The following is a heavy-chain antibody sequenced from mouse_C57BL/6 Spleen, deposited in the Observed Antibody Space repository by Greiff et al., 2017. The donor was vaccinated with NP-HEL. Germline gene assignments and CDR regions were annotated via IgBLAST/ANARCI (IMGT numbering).Heavy chain of an antibody. D-gene: IGHD2-4*01. CDR3: ARWNDYDEGYYFDY. CDR1: GYAFSSSW. J-gene: IGHJ2*01. CDR2: IYPGDGDT. Sequence: LVESGASVKISCKASGYAFSSSWMNWVKQRPGKGLEWIGRIYPGDGDTNYNGKFKGKATLTADKSSSTAYMQLSSLTSEDSAVYFCARWNDYDEGYYFDYWGQGTTLTVSS. V-gene: IGHV1-82*01.